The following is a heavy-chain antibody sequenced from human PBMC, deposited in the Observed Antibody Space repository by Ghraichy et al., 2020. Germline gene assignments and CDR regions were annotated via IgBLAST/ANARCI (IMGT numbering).Heavy chain of an antibody. Sequence: GGSLRLSCSASGFTFSSYAMHWVRQAPGKGLEYVSAISSNGGSTYYADSVKGRFTISRDNSKNTLYLQMSSLRAEDTAVYYCVKQRDGYNYYYYYYGMDVWGQGTTVTVSS. D-gene: IGHD5-24*01. CDR3: VKQRDGYNYYYYYYGMDV. V-gene: IGHV3-64D*06. J-gene: IGHJ6*02. CDR2: ISSNGGST. CDR1: GFTFSSYA.